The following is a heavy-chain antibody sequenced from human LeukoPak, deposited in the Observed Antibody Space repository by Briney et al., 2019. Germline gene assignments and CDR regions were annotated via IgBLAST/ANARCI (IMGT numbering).Heavy chain of an antibody. CDR3: ARSLYYYGSGGEDY. CDR1: GFTFSSSW. V-gene: IGHV3-74*01. J-gene: IGHJ4*02. D-gene: IGHD3-10*01. Sequence: PGGSLRLSCAASGFTFSSSWMHWVRQAPGKGPVWVSRINSDGSNTNYADSVKGRFTISRDNAKNTLYLQMNSLRAEDTAVYYCARSLYYYGSGGEDYWGQGTLVTVSS. CDR2: INSDGSNT.